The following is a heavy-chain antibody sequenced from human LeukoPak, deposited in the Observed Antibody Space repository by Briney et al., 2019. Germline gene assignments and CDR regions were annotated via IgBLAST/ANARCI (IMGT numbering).Heavy chain of an antibody. J-gene: IGHJ4*02. Sequence: GSLRLSCAASGFNFSNYEMNWVRQAPGGGLGWVSYISSSGRTMYYADSVKGRFTISRDNAKNSLYLQMKRLRGEDTAIYYCARGGDSSGYYVDYWGQGTLVTVSS. CDR2: ISSSGRTM. CDR1: GFNFSNYE. CDR3: ARGGDSSGYYVDY. V-gene: IGHV3-48*03. D-gene: IGHD3-22*01.